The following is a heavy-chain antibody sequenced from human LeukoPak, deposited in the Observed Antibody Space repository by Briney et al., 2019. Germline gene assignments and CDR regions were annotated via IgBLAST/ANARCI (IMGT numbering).Heavy chain of an antibody. J-gene: IGHJ4*02. CDR2: IIPIFGTA. D-gene: IGHD4-17*01. CDR3: ARDQGNGDYHFDY. V-gene: IGHV1-69*13. Sequence: SVKVSCKASGGAFSSYAISWVRQAPGQGLEWMGGIIPIFGTANYAQKFQGRVTITADESTSTAYMELSSLRSEDTAVYYCARDQGNGDYHFDYWGQGTLVTVSS. CDR1: GGAFSSYA.